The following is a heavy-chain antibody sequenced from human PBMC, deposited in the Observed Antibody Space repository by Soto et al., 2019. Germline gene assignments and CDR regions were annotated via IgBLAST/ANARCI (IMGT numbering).Heavy chain of an antibody. V-gene: IGHV4-34*01. CDR3: ARSFNRFDP. CDR2: INHSGIT. J-gene: IGHJ5*02. Sequence: SETLSLTCVVYGGSFSGYYWTWIRQPPGKGLEWIGEINHSGITNYNPSLKSRVTISADTSKNQFSLKLSSVTAADTAVYYCARSFNRFDPWGQGTLVTVSS. CDR1: GGSFSGYY.